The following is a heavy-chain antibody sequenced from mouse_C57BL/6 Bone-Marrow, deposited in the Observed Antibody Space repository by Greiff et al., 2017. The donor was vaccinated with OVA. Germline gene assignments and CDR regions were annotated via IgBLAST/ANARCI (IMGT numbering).Heavy chain of an antibody. V-gene: IGHV1-7*01. CDR2: INPCNGGT. D-gene: IGHD1-1*01. CDR1: GYTFTSYW. Sequence: VQLQQSGAELVKPGASVKLSCKASGYTFTSYWMNWVKQRPGQGLEWIGDINPCNGGTSYNQKFKGKATLTADKSSSTAYLQLSSVTYDDYAVYYYARSSTAVADYWGQGTPVTVSA. CDR3: ARSSTAVADY. J-gene: IGHJ2*01.